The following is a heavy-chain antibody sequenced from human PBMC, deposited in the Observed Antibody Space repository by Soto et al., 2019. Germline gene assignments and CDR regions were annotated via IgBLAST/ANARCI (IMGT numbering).Heavy chain of an antibody. Sequence: PSETLSLTCTVSGDSISSYYWSWIRQPPGKGLEWIGYIYYSGSTNNNPSLKRRVTISVDTSKNQFSLKLNSVTAADTAVYYCASPKIAFYNWFDPWGQGTLVTVSS. V-gene: IGHV4-59*08. CDR1: GDSISSYY. CDR2: IYYSGST. D-gene: IGHD3-3*02. CDR3: ASPKIAFYNWFDP. J-gene: IGHJ5*02.